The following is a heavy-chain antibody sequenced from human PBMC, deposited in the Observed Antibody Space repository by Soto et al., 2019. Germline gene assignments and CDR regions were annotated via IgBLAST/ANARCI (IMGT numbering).Heavy chain of an antibody. D-gene: IGHD3-22*01. CDR2: IKQDGSEK. J-gene: IGHJ6*01. CDR3: ARGRGVSSGSIYYHYYGMDV. CDR1: GFTFSGYW. Sequence: EVQLVGSGGGLVQPGGSLRVSCAGSGFTFSGYWMSWVRQAPGKGLEWVANIKQDGSEKNYVDSVKGRFTISRDNAKNSLYLEMNSLGVEDTAIYYCARGRGVSSGSIYYHYYGMDVWGQGTTVTVSS. V-gene: IGHV3-7*01.